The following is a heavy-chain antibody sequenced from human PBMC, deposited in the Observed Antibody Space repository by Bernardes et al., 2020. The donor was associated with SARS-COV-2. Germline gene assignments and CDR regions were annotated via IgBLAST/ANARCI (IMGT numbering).Heavy chain of an antibody. V-gene: IGHV4-39*01. CDR3: ARQFGSGSASSPFDY. CDR2: IYYSGST. J-gene: IGHJ4*02. CDR1: GGSISSSSYY. D-gene: IGHD3-10*01. Sequence: TLSLTCTVSGGSISSSSYYWGWIRQPPGKGLEWIGSIYYSGSTYYNPSLKSRVTISVDTSKNQFSLKLSSVTAADTAVYYCARQFGSGSASSPFDYWGQGTLVTVSS.